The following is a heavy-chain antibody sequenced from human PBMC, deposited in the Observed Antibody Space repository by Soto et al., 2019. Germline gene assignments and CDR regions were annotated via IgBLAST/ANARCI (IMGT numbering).Heavy chain of an antibody. J-gene: IGHJ4*01. CDR3: ARTPPGQFYFDY. Sequence: TLCDRKSVAEGSSVGLGGCCIMKNQHPGKGLEWIGYIYYSGSTYYNPSLKSRVTISVDTSKNQFSLKLSSVAAADTAVYYCARTPPGQFYFDYWGHGTLVIGSS. CDR2: IYYSGST. D-gene: IGHD6-19*01. CDR1: EGSSVGLGGC. V-gene: IGHV4-31*02.